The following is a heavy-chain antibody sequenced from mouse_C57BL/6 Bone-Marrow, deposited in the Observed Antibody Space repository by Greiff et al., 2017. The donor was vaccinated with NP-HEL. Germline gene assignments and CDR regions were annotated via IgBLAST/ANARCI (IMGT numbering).Heavy chain of an antibody. Sequence: EVKLEESGGGLVQPGGSLSLSCAASGFTFTDYYMSWVRQPPGKALEWLGFIRNKANGYTTEYSASVKGRFTISRDNSQSILYLQMNALRAEDSATYYCARLYGSSRYYFDYWGQGTTLTVSS. CDR1: GFTFTDYY. D-gene: IGHD1-1*01. CDR3: ARLYGSSRYYFDY. V-gene: IGHV7-3*01. CDR2: IRNKANGYTT. J-gene: IGHJ2*01.